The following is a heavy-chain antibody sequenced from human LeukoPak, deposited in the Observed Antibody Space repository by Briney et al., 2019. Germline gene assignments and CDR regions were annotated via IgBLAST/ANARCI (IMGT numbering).Heavy chain of an antibody. J-gene: IGHJ3*02. Sequence: PGGSLRLSCAASGFTFSSYGMHWVRQAPGKGLEWVAVISYDGSNKYYADSVKGRFTISRDNSKNTLYLQMNSLRAEDTAVYYCARRSHSIRFLDDAFDIWGQGTMVTVSS. D-gene: IGHD3-3*01. CDR1: GFTFSSYG. V-gene: IGHV3-30*03. CDR2: ISYDGSNK. CDR3: ARRSHSIRFLDDAFDI.